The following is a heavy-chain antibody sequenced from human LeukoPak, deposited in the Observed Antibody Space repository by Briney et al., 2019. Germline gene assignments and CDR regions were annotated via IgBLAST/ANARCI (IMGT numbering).Heavy chain of an antibody. CDR1: VYIFIYYY. J-gene: IGHJ3*02. V-gene: IGHV1-2*02. CDR2: INPDSGGT. D-gene: IGHD6-19*01. Sequence: ASVKVSCKASVYIFIYYYMHWVRQAPGQGLEWMGWINPDSGGTNYAQKFQGRVTMTRDTSISTANMELSRLKSDDTAVYYCARVPSIAVDPAFDIWGQGTMVTVSS. CDR3: ARVPSIAVDPAFDI.